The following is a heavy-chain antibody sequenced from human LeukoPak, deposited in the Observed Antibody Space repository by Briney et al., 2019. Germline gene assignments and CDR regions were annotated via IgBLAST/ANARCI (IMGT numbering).Heavy chain of an antibody. V-gene: IGHV3-11*04. J-gene: IGHJ2*01. CDR3: ARALSGSYSAEYFDL. Sequence: GGSLRLSCAASGFTFCDYYMSWIRQAPGKGLGWVSYISSSGSTIYYADSVKGRFTISRDNAKNSLFLQMSSLRAEDTAVYYCARALSGSYSAEYFDLWGRGTLVTVSS. D-gene: IGHD1-26*01. CDR2: ISSSGSTI. CDR1: GFTFCDYY.